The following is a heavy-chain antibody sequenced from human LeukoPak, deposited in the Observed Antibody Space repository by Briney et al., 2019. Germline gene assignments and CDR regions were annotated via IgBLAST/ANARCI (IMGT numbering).Heavy chain of an antibody. D-gene: IGHD2-15*01. CDR3: ARQQVAYYYYYGMDV. CDR2: IYPGDSDT. Sequence: GASLKISCQGSGSSFTTYWIAWVRQLPGKGLEWMGIIYPGDSDTRYSPSFQGQVTISADKSISTAFLQWSSLKASDTAMYYCARQQVAYYYYYGMDVWGKGTTVTVSS. J-gene: IGHJ6*04. V-gene: IGHV5-51*01. CDR1: GSSFTTYW.